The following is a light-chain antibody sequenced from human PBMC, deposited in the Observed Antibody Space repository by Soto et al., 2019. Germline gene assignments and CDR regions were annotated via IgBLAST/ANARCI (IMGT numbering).Light chain of an antibody. Sequence: QSALTQPASVSGSPGQSITISCTGNSSDVGGYNYVFWYQHPPGKAPKLMIYDVTNRPSGVSNRFSGSKSGNTASLTISGLQAEDEADYYCTSYTSSSTYVFGTGTKVTVL. CDR2: DVT. CDR3: TSYTSSSTYV. V-gene: IGLV2-14*03. CDR1: SSDVGGYNY. J-gene: IGLJ1*01.